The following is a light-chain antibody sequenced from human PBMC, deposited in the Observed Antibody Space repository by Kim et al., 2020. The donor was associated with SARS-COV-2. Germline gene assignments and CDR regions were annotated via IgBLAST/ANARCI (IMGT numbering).Light chain of an antibody. V-gene: IGKV1-39*01. Sequence: PSSRSASVEDRVTITCQASQSISSDFNWYQQKPGKAPKLLIYGASTLQPGVPSRFSGSGSGTDFTLSISSLQPEDSATYYCQQGWSFGQGTKLEI. CDR3: QQGWS. CDR2: GAS. CDR1: QSISSD. J-gene: IGKJ2*01.